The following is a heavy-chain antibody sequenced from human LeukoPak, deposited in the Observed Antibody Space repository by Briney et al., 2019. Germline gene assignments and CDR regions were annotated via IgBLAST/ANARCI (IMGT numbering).Heavy chain of an antibody. D-gene: IGHD2-2*03. J-gene: IGHJ4*02. CDR3: ARDGYCSTTSCNHFDY. Sequence: SETLSLTCTVSGGFISSYYWSWIRQPAGKGLEWIGRINTSGSTDYNPSLQSRVTMSVDPSQHQFSLRLSSVPAADTAVYYCARDGYCSTTSCNHFDYWGQGTLVTVSS. CDR1: GGFISSYY. V-gene: IGHV4-4*07. CDR2: INTSGST.